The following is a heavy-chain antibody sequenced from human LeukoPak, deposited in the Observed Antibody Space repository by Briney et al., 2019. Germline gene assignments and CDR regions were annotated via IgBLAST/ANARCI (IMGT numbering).Heavy chain of an antibody. CDR3: ARLWSSFDGFDI. J-gene: IGHJ3*02. V-gene: IGHV4-39*01. Sequence: SETLSLTCTVSGGSVSNNNFYWGWIRQSPGKGLEWIGVIYYSGITYYNPSLKSRVIMAVDTSKDQFSLQLNSVSAADTAVYYCARLWSSFDGFDIWGQGTMVTVSS. CDR1: GGSVSNNNFY. D-gene: IGHD3-3*01. CDR2: IYYSGIT.